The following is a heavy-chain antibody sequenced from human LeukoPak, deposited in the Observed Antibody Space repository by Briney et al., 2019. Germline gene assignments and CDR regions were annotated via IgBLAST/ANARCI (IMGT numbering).Heavy chain of an antibody. CDR2: ISGSSGST. D-gene: IGHD3-10*01. CDR3: AKGSYYGSGSYLDY. Sequence: GGSLRLSCAASGFTFSSYAMSWVRQAPGKGLEWVSAISGSSGSTYYADSVKGRFTISRDNSRNTLYLQMNSLRAEDTAVYYCAKGSYYGSGSYLDYWGQGTLVTVSS. J-gene: IGHJ4*02. V-gene: IGHV3-23*01. CDR1: GFTFSSYA.